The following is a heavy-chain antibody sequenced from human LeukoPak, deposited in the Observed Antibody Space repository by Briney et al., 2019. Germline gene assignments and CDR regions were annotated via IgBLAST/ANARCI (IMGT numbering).Heavy chain of an antibody. CDR2: ISTSSSYI. CDR3: ARDLSYYYDSSGYPHAFDI. V-gene: IGHV3-21*01. D-gene: IGHD3-22*01. Sequence: GSLRLSCAASGFTFSSYSMNWVRQAPGKGLEWVSSISTSSSYIYYADSVKGRFTISRDNAKNSLYLQMNSLRAEDAAVYYCARDLSYYYDSSGYPHAFDIWGQGTMVTVSS. CDR1: GFTFSSYS. J-gene: IGHJ3*02.